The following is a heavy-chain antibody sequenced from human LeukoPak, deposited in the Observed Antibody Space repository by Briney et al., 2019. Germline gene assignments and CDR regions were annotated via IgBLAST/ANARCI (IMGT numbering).Heavy chain of an antibody. Sequence: GESLKISCKGSGYSFTSYWIGWVRQMPGKGLEWMGIIYPGDSDTRYSPSFQGQVTISADKSISTAYLQWSSLKASDTAMYYCARADVSYYYDSSGYYYYFDYWGQGTLVTVSS. CDR3: ARADVSYYYDSSGYYYYFDY. V-gene: IGHV5-51*01. CDR2: IYPGDSDT. CDR1: GYSFTSYW. D-gene: IGHD3-22*01. J-gene: IGHJ4*02.